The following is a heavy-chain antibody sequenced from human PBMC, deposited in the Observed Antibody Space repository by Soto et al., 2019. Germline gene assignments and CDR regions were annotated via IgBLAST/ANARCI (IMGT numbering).Heavy chain of an antibody. V-gene: IGHV1-58*01. Sequence: SVKVSCKASGFTFARSAVHWVRQARGQRLEWIGWIVVGSGNTNFPQKFQERVTISRDMSTSTAYMELRSLRSEDTAVYYCAADWVFDQHYGLGLWGQGTTVTVSS. D-gene: IGHD3-16*01. J-gene: IGHJ6*02. CDR1: GFTFARSA. CDR3: AADWVFDQHYGLGL. CDR2: IVVGSGNT.